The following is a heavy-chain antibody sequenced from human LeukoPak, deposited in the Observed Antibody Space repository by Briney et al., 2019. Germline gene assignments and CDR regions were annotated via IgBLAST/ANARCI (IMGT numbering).Heavy chain of an antibody. CDR3: AKGQISEYAYQLNFDY. V-gene: IGHV3-30*18. Sequence: GGSLRLSCAASGFTFSSYGMHWVRQAPGKGLEWVAVISYDGSNKYYADSVKGRFTISRDNSKNTLYLQMNSLRAEDTAVYYCAKGQISEYAYQLNFDYWGQATLVTVSS. CDR1: GFTFSSYG. J-gene: IGHJ4*02. D-gene: IGHD2-2*01. CDR2: ISYDGSNK.